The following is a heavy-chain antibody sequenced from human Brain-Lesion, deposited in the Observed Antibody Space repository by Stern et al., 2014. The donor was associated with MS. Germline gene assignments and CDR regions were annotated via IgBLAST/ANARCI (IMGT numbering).Heavy chain of an antibody. CDR3: ARTGDDFGDYSLSY. J-gene: IGHJ4*02. V-gene: IGHV4-39*01. CDR2: IYSSGST. Sequence: QLQLQESGPGLVKPSETLSLTCTVSGGSINTNNYYWGWIRQPPGKGLEWIGNIYSSGSTFYSPSLKSRVTMSVDTSKTQFSLKRSSVTAADTAVYYCARTGDDFGDYSLSYWGQGTLVTVSS. CDR1: GGSINTNNYY. D-gene: IGHD4-17*01.